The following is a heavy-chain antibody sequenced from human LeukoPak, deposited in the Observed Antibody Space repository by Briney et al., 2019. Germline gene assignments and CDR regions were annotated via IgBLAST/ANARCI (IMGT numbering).Heavy chain of an antibody. CDR2: IRYDGSNK. J-gene: IGHJ4*02. CDR1: GFKFSNYW. CDR3: VKDLYTLWFGPALDY. D-gene: IGHD3-10*01. Sequence: PGGSLRLSCAASGFKFSNYWMSWVRQVPGKGLEWVAFIRYDGSNKYYADSVKGRFTISRDNSKNTLYLQMNSLRAEDTAVYYCVKDLYTLWFGPALDYWGQGTLVTVSS. V-gene: IGHV3-30*02.